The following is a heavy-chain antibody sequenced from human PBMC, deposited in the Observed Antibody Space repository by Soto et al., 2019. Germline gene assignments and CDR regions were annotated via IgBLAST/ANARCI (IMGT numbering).Heavy chain of an antibody. CDR2: ISAYNGNT. D-gene: IGHD4-17*01. J-gene: IGHJ6*02. V-gene: IGHV1-18*01. CDR1: GYTFTSYG. CDR3: ARYHGDYYYYYGMDV. Sequence: QVQLVQSGAEVKKPGASVKVSCKASGYTFTSYGISWVRQAPGQGLEWMGWISAYNGNTNYAQKLQGRVTMTTDTSTSTAYMELRSLRSDDTAVYFCARYHGDYYYYYGMDVWGQGTTVTVSS.